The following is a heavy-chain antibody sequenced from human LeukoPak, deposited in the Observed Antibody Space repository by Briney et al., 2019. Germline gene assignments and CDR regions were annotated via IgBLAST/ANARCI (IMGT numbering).Heavy chain of an antibody. V-gene: IGHV4-4*09. D-gene: IGHD3-22*01. Sequence: SETLSLTCTVSGGSISSYYWSWIRQPPGKGLKWIGYIYTSGSTNCNPSLKSRVTISVDTSKNQFSLKLSSVTAADTAVYYCASTPITYYYDSSGYLPLDVWGKGTTVTVSS. CDR3: ASTPITYYYDSSGYLPLDV. CDR1: GGSISSYY. CDR2: IYTSGST. J-gene: IGHJ6*04.